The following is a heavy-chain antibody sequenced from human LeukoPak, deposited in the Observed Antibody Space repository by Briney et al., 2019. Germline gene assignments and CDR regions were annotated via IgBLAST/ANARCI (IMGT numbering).Heavy chain of an antibody. CDR1: GDSISSSSYY. CDR2: IYNSGST. Sequence: SSETLSLPCTVSGDSISSSSYYWGRIRQPPGKGRVWIGSIYNSGSTYYNPSLKSRVTISVDTSKNQFSLNLYSVTAADTAVYYCARHYYGSGINWFDPWGQGTLVTVSS. V-gene: IGHV4-39*01. CDR3: ARHYYGSGINWFDP. J-gene: IGHJ5*02. D-gene: IGHD3-10*01.